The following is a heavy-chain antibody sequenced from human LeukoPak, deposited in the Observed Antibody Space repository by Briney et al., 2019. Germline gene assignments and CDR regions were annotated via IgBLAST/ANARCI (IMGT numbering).Heavy chain of an antibody. J-gene: IGHJ4*02. V-gene: IGHV1-8*01. CDR2: MNPNSGNT. CDR1: GYTFTSYD. CDR3: ARDPYASSGLPHYFDY. D-gene: IGHD6-19*01. Sequence: ASVKVSCKASGYTFTSYDINWVRQATGQGLEWMGWMNPNSGNTGYAQKFQGRVTMTRNTSISTAYMELSSLRSEDTAVYYCARDPYASSGLPHYFDYWGQGTLVTVSS.